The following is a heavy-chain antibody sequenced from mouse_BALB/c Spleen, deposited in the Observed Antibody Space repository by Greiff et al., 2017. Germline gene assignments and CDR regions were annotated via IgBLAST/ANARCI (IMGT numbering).Heavy chain of an antibody. D-gene: IGHD4-1*01. CDR2: INSNGGST. CDR1: GFTFSSYG. Sequence: EVKLVESGGGLVQPGGSLKLSCAASGFTFSSYGMSWVRQTPDKRLELVATINSNGGSTYYPDSVKGRFTISRDNAKNTLYLQMSSLKSEDTAMYYCARVTGTRFDYWGQGTTLTVSS. V-gene: IGHV5-6-3*01. J-gene: IGHJ2*01. CDR3: ARVTGTRFDY.